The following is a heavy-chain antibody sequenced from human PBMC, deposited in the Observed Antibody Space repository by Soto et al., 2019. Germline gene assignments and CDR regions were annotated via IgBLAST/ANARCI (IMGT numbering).Heavy chain of an antibody. J-gene: IGHJ6*02. D-gene: IGHD3-16*01. Sequence: SVKVSCKASVGSFSSYAISWVRQAPGQGLEWMGGIIPIFGTANYAQKFQGRVTITADESTSTAYMELSSLRSEDTAVYYCAREKGPSIMITFGGGYYGMDVWGQGTTVTVSS. V-gene: IGHV1-69*13. CDR2: IIPIFGTA. CDR3: AREKGPSIMITFGGGYYGMDV. CDR1: VGSFSSYA.